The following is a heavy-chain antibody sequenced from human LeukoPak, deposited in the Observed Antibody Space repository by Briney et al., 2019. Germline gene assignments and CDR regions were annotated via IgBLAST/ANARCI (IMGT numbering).Heavy chain of an antibody. Sequence: GASVKVSCKASGYTFTGYYMHWVRQAPGQGLEWMGWINPNSGGTNYAQKFQGRVTMTRDTSISTAYMELSRLRSDDTAVYYCATDQYCSGGSCYPRKVNYYGMDVWGQGTTVTVSS. J-gene: IGHJ6*02. D-gene: IGHD2-15*01. CDR1: GYTFTGYY. CDR2: INPNSGGT. CDR3: ATDQYCSGGSCYPRKVNYYGMDV. V-gene: IGHV1-2*02.